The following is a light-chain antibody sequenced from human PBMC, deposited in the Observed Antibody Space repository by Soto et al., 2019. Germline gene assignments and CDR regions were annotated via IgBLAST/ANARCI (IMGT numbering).Light chain of an antibody. Sequence: QPVLTQPASVSGSPGQSITISCTGTSSDIGGYDYVSWYQQHPGKVPKLMIFEVSNRPSGVSYRFSGSKSGNTASLTISGLQAEDEADYYCSSYTGSSTLYVFGTGTKVTVL. CDR1: SSDIGGYDY. J-gene: IGLJ1*01. V-gene: IGLV2-14*01. CDR3: SSYTGSSTLYV. CDR2: EVS.